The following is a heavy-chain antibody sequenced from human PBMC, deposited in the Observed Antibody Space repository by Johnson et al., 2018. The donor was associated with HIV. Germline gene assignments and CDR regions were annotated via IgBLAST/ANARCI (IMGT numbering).Heavy chain of an antibody. V-gene: IGHV3-11*01. D-gene: IGHD1/OR15-1a*01. CDR1: GFSFSDHY. J-gene: IGHJ3*02. CDR3: ARGGLGFQNIHDPFDI. Sequence: QVQLVESGGGLVKPGGSLRLSCAASGFSFSDHYMSWIRQAPGKGLEWVSYISSSGSTIYYADSMKGRFTISRDNAKNSLYLQMNSLRAEDTALYYCARGGLGFQNIHDPFDIWGQGTMVTVSS. CDR2: ISSSGSTI.